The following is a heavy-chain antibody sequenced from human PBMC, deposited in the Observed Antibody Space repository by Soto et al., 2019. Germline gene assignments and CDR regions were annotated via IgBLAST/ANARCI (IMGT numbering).Heavy chain of an antibody. D-gene: IGHD2-21*02. J-gene: IGHJ4*02. CDR1: GFTFSNYG. V-gene: IGHV3-30*18. Sequence: QVQLVESGGGVVQPGRSLRLSCAASGFTFSNYGMHWVRQAPGKGLEWVAIISYDGINKYYADSVKGRFTVFRENSKNTLYLQMNSLRAEDTAVYYCAKDKSDRPYCGGDFYSVVDCWGQGTLVTVSS. CDR2: ISYDGINK. CDR3: AKDKSDRPYCGGDFYSVVDC.